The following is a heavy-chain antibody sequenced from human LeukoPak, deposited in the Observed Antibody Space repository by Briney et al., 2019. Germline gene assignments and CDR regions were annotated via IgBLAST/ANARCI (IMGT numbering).Heavy chain of an antibody. CDR2: INHSGST. V-gene: IGHV4-34*01. CDR1: GGSFSGYY. J-gene: IGHJ3*02. Sequence: SGTLSLTCAVYGGSFSGYYWSWIRQPPGKGLEWIGEINHSGSTNYNPSLKSRVTISVDTSKNQFSLKLSSVTAADTAVYYCARAGNLRYFDWFKVSDAFDIWGQGTMVTVSS. D-gene: IGHD3-9*01. CDR3: ARAGNLRYFDWFKVSDAFDI.